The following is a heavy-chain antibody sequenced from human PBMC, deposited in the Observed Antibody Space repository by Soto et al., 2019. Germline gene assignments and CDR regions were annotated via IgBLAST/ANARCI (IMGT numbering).Heavy chain of an antibody. CDR2: ISGSGGST. V-gene: IGHV3-23*01. J-gene: IGHJ6*03. CDR1: GYTFSSYA. Sequence: EVELLESGGGLVQPGGSLRLSCAAPGYTFSSYAMSWVRQAPGKGLEWVSAISGSGGSTYYADSVKGRFTISRDNSKNTRYLQMNSLSAEDTAVYYCAKGSRSSPIYYYYYMDVWGKGTTVTVSS. D-gene: IGHD1-26*01. CDR3: AKGSRSSPIYYYYYMDV.